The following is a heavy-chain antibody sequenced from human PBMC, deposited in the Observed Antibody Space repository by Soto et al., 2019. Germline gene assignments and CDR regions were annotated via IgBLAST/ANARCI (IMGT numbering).Heavy chain of an antibody. V-gene: IGHV1-18*01. CDR3: ARGYYYGSGRPTPGGMDV. D-gene: IGHD3-10*01. Sequence: QVHLVQSGAEVKKPGASVKVSCKASGYTFTNYDINWVRQAPGQGLEWMGWISTYTGNTNYAQKRQGRVTMTTDTSTRTAYRELRSLRSDDTAVYYCARGYYYGSGRPTPGGMDVWGQGTTVTVSS. CDR1: GYTFTNYD. CDR2: ISTYTGNT. J-gene: IGHJ6*02.